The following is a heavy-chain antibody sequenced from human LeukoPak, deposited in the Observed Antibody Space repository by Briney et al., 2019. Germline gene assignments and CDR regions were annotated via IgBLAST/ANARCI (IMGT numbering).Heavy chain of an antibody. Sequence: SETLSLTCAVYGGSFSGYYWSWIRQPPGKGLEWIGEINHSGSTNYNPSLKSRVTISVDTSKNQFSLKLSSVTAADTAVYYCARGRVKWLLNYWGQGTLVTVSS. J-gene: IGHJ4*02. CDR2: INHSGST. V-gene: IGHV4-34*01. CDR3: ARGRVKWLLNY. CDR1: GGSFSGYY. D-gene: IGHD3-22*01.